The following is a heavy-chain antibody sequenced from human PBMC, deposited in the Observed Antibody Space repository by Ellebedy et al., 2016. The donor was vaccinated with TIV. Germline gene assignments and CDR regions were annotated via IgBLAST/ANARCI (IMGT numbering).Heavy chain of an antibody. CDR3: VRDQMGSSYSFDY. D-gene: IGHD5-24*01. CDR2: IHSDGRTT. CDR1: GFSFSSYS. J-gene: IGHJ4*02. Sequence: GESLKISXAASGFSFSSYSMHWVRQAPGKGLVWVSRIHSDGRTTSYADSVKGRFTISRDSAKNMLYLQMNSLRAEDTAVFYCVRDQMGSSYSFDYWGQGTLVTVSP. V-gene: IGHV3-74*01.